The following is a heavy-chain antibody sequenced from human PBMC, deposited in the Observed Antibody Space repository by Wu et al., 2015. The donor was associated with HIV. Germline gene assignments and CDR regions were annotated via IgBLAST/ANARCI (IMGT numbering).Heavy chain of an antibody. CDR1: GYTITTYD. CDR3: ATSYYGSGSYPTFYYYYAMDV. J-gene: IGHJ6*02. CDR2: MNSNNGKT. Sequence: QVQLVQSGAEVKKPGASVKVSCQASGYTITTYDFNWVRQAPGQGLAWMGWMNSNNGKTGYGQKFQGRVAMTRNISTRTAYMELSGLKSEDTAVYYCATSYYGSGSYPTFYYYYAMDVWGQGTTVTVSS. D-gene: IGHD3-10*01. V-gene: IGHV1-8*01.